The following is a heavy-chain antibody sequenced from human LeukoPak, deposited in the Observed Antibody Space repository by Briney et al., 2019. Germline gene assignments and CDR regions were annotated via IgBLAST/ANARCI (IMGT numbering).Heavy chain of an antibody. CDR3: ARGGYYGSGNDFRFDP. D-gene: IGHD3-10*01. CDR1: GGSISSGYF. CDR2: IYNSGST. Sequence: SETLSLTCTVSGGSISSGYFWGWIRQPPGKGLEWIGTIYNSGSTNYNPSLKSRVTISVDTSKNQFSLKLNSVTAADTAVYYCARGGYYGSGNDFRFDPWGQGTLVTVSS. V-gene: IGHV4-38-2*02. J-gene: IGHJ5*02.